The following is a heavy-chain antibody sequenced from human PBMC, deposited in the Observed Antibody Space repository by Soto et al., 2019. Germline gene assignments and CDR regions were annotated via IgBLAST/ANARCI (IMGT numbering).Heavy chain of an antibody. CDR2: FDPEDGET. Sequence: RASVKVSCKVSGYTLTELSMHWVRQAPGKGLEWMGGFDPEDGETIYAQKFQGRVTMTEDTSTDTAYMELSSLRSEDTAVYYCATFSGYDYVTLFGYWGQGTLVTVSS. CDR1: GYTLTELS. J-gene: IGHJ4*02. CDR3: ATFSGYDYVTLFGY. V-gene: IGHV1-24*01. D-gene: IGHD5-12*01.